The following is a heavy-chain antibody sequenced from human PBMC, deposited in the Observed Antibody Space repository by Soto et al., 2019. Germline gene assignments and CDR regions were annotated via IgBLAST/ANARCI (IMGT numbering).Heavy chain of an antibody. Sequence: PGGSLRLSCAASGFTFSSYAMSWVRQAPGKGLEWVSAISGSGGSTYYADSVKGRFTISRDNSKNTLYLQMNSLRAEDTAVYYCARGSYYYDSSGYYHDWGQGTRVTVSS. CDR3: ARGSYYYDSSGYYHD. CDR2: ISGSGGST. D-gene: IGHD3-22*01. V-gene: IGHV3-23*01. CDR1: GFTFSSYA. J-gene: IGHJ4*02.